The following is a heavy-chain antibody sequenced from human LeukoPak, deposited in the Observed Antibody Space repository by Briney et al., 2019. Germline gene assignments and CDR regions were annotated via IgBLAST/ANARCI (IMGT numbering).Heavy chain of an antibody. J-gene: IGHJ4*02. CDR3: ARVYSSWYLDY. V-gene: IGHV4-61*02. CDR2: IYTSGST. CDR1: GGSISSGSDY. D-gene: IGHD6-6*01. Sequence: SETLSLTCTVSGGSISSGSDYWSWIRQPAGKGLEWIGRIYTSGSTNYNPSLKSRVTISVDTSKNQFSLKLSSVTAADTAVYYCARVYSSWYLDYWGQGTLVTVSS.